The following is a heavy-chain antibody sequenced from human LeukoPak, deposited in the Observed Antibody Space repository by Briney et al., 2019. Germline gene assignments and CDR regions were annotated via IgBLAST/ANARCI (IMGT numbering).Heavy chain of an antibody. CDR2: ISGSGGNT. CDR3: AKLWADDSKNQQPV. Sequence: GGSLRLSCAASGFTFSSYAMSWVRQAPGKGLEWVSGISGSGGNTYYADSVKGRFTISRDNSNNTLYLQMNSLRAEDRAVYFCAKLWADDSKNQQPVWGQGTLVTVSS. D-gene: IGHD6-13*01. J-gene: IGHJ4*02. V-gene: IGHV3-23*01. CDR1: GFTFSSYA.